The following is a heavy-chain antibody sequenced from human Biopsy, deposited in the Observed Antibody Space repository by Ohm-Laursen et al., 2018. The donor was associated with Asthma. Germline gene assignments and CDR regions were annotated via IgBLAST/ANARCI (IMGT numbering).Heavy chain of an antibody. V-gene: IGHV1-69*13. CDR2: INSVFGTT. J-gene: IGHJ4*02. D-gene: IGHD2-2*01. CDR1: GGTFNTYV. Sequence: SVKVSCNSLGGTFNTYVIGWVRQAPGQGLEWIGGINSVFGTTTYPQKFQDRVTITADDSTSTVYMELSSLRSEDTAVYYCARKAGSCISRTCYSLDFWGQGTLVTVSS. CDR3: ARKAGSCISRTCYSLDF.